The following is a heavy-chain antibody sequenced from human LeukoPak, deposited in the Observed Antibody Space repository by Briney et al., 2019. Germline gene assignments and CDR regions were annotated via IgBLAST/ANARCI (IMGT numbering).Heavy chain of an antibody. CDR2: TRNKANSYTT. CDR3: AREWFGESPHRVAFDI. CDR1: GFTFSDHY. D-gene: IGHD3-10*01. Sequence: GGSLRLSCAASGFTFSDHYMDWVRQAPGKGLEWVGRTRNKANSYTTEYAASVKGRFTISRDDSKNSLYLQMNSLKTEDTAVYYCAREWFGESPHRVAFDIWGQGTMVTVSS. J-gene: IGHJ3*02. V-gene: IGHV3-72*01.